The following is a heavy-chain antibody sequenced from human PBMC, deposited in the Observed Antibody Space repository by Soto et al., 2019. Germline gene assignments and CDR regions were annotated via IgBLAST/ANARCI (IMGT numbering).Heavy chain of an antibody. D-gene: IGHD3-10*01. V-gene: IGHV4-38-2*02. CDR2: IFHSGST. Sequence: SETLSLTCAVSGYPISSGYYWGWIRQSPGKGLEWIGSIFHSGSTYYNPSLKGRVTISVDTSTNQFSLKLSSVTAADTAVYYCARDQLNRYTSGSYYSYGMDVWGQGTKVTVSS. J-gene: IGHJ6*02. CDR1: GYPISSGYY. CDR3: ARDQLNRYTSGSYYSYGMDV.